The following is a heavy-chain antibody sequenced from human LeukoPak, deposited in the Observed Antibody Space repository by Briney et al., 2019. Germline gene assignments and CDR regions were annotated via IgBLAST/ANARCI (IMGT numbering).Heavy chain of an antibody. Sequence: SHTLSLTCTVSGGSISSGGSYRSWIRQHPGKGLEWIGYIYYSGSTYYNPSLKSRVTISVDTSKNQFSLKLSSVTAADTALYYCARDRDSSGYYSGWGQGTLVTVSS. CDR3: ARDRDSSGYYSG. CDR1: GGSISSGGSY. CDR2: IYYSGST. V-gene: IGHV4-31*03. J-gene: IGHJ4*02. D-gene: IGHD3-22*01.